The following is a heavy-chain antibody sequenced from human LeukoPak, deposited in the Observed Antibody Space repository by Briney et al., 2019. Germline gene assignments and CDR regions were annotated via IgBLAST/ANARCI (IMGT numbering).Heavy chain of an antibody. Sequence: PGRSLRLSCAASGFTFSRYAMHWVRQAPGKGLVWVSRINTDGNNTSYADSVKGRFTISRDNAKNTLYLQMNSLRAEDTAVYYCARGGGRGVLFDYWGQGALVTVSS. CDR2: INTDGNNT. V-gene: IGHV3-74*01. CDR3: ARGGGRGVLFDY. CDR1: GFTFSRYA. J-gene: IGHJ4*02. D-gene: IGHD3-10*01.